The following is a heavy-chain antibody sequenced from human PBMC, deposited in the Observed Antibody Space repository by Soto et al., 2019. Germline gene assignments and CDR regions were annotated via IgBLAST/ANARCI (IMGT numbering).Heavy chain of an antibody. CDR3: AHRRQEARRWGVYFAS. D-gene: IGHD6-6*01. Sequence: QITLKESGPTLVTPTQTLTLTCTFSGFSLSTVGVAVGWIRQPPGKALECLALIYWDDDKRYRPSLKSRLTITKDTSKNRVVLTLTNMDPVDTGTYFCAHRRQEARRWGVYFASWGQGSLVTVSS. V-gene: IGHV2-5*02. CDR1: GFSLSTVGVA. CDR2: IYWDDDK. J-gene: IGHJ4*02.